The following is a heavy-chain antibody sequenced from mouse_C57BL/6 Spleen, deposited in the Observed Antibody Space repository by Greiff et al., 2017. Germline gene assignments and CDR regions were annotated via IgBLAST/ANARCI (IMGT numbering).Heavy chain of an antibody. CDR1: GFSLTSYG. J-gene: IGHJ3*01. V-gene: IGHV2-2*01. CDR3: ARNSDYDYDEGFAY. CDR2: IWSGGST. D-gene: IGHD2-4*01. Sequence: VKLVESGPGLVQPSQSLSITCTVSGFSLTSYGVHWVRQSPGKGLEWLGVIWSGGSTDYNAAFISRLSISKDNSKSQVFFKMNSLQADDTAIYYCARNSDYDYDEGFAYWGQGTLVTVSA.